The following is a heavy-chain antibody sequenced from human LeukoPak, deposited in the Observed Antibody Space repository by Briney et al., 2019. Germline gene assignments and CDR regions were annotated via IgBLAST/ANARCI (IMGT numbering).Heavy chain of an antibody. V-gene: IGHV3-7*03. CDR3: ARGGLPGGFDY. Sequence: GGSLRLSCAASGFAVSRSWMTWVRQAAGKGLEWVANINQDGREIDYVDSVRGRFTISRDNAENSLCLQMNSLRAEDTAVYYCARGGLPGGFDYWGQGTLVTVSS. CDR2: INQDGREI. D-gene: IGHD4-23*01. CDR1: GFAVSRSW. J-gene: IGHJ4*02.